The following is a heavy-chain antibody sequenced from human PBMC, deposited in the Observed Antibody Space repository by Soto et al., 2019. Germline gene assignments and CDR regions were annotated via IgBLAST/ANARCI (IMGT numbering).Heavy chain of an antibody. Sequence: GGSLRLSCAASGFTFSSNGMHWVRQTPGKGLEWVAVIWYDGNKKYYVDSVKGRFTISRDNSKNTVYLQMNSLRAEDTAVYYCARSADYDSSGSVDYRGQGTPVTVSA. V-gene: IGHV3-33*01. J-gene: IGHJ4*02. D-gene: IGHD3-22*01. CDR1: GFTFSSNG. CDR3: ARSADYDSSGSVDY. CDR2: IWYDGNKK.